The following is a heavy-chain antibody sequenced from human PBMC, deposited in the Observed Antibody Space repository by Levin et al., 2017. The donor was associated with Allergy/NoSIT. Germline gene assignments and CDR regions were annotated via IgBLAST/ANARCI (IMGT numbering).Heavy chain of an antibody. D-gene: IGHD1-26*01. CDR3: AREGAPYYYWYIDV. CDR2: ISNGNA. V-gene: IGHV1-3*01. Sequence: GESLKISCQASGYSFTAYALHWVRQAPGQRPEWMGWISNGNAKYSQKFQGRVTITRDTSATTAYMELSSLRSEDTAVYYCAREGAPYYYWYIDVWGKGTTVTVSS. CDR1: GYSFTAYA. J-gene: IGHJ6*03.